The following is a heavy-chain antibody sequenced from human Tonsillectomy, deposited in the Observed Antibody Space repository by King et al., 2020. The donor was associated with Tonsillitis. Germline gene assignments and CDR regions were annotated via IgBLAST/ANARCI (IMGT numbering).Heavy chain of an antibody. Sequence: EQQLVQSGGGLVQPGGSLRLSCATSGFAFSGYSMNWVRQTPGKGLEWVSSISSSSSDIYYADSVKGRFTISRDNTKNSLYLQMNSLRAEDTAVYYCARTGVTTGDYWGQGTLVTISS. CDR2: ISSSSSDI. V-gene: IGHV3-21*01. J-gene: IGHJ4*02. CDR1: GFAFSGYS. D-gene: IGHD4-17*01. CDR3: ARTGVTTGDY.